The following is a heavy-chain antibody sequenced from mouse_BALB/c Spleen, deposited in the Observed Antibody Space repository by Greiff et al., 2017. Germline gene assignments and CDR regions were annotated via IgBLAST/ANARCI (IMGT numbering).Heavy chain of an antibody. Sequence: QVQLQQSGAELAKPGASVKMSCKASGYTFTSYWMHWVKQRPGQGLEWIGYINPSTGYTEYNQKFKDKATLTADKSSSTAYMQLSSLTSEDSAVYYCARMDYGNYDYAMDYWGQGTSVTVSA. CDR2: INPSTGYT. CDR1: GYTFTSYW. V-gene: IGHV1-7*01. CDR3: ARMDYGNYDYAMDY. D-gene: IGHD2-1*01. J-gene: IGHJ4*01.